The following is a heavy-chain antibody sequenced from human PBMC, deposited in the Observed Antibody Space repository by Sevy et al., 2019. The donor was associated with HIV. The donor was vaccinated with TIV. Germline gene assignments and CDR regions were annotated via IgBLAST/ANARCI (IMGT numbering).Heavy chain of an antibody. CDR2: ISSSSSYI. CDR3: ARDRNYYDSSGYYSVGAFDI. D-gene: IGHD3-22*01. V-gene: IGHV3-21*01. Sequence: GGSLRLSCAASGFTFSSYSMNWVRQAPGKGLEWVSSISSSSSYIYYADSVKGRFTISRDNAKNSLYLQMNSLRAEDTAVYYFARDRNYYDSSGYYSVGAFDIWGQGTMVTVSS. CDR1: GFTFSSYS. J-gene: IGHJ3*02.